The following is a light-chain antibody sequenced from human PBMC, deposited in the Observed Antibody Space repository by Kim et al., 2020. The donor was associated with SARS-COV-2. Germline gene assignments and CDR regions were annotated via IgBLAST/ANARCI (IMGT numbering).Light chain of an antibody. CDR1: SSNSGAGSA. J-gene: IGLJ2*01. CDR2: GDN. CDR3: QSYDNSLTV. V-gene: IGLV1-40*01. Sequence: PGQRGTPPLCGDSSNSGAGSALHWYHHLAWTTPRLLIYGDNYRPSGVPDRFSGSKSGTSASLAITGLQPEDEADYYCQSYDNSLTVFGGGTQLTVL.